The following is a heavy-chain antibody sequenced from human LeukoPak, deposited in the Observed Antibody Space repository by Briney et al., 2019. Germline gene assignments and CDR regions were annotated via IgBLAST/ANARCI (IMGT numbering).Heavy chain of an antibody. CDR1: GFTFSTYY. J-gene: IGHJ4*02. CDR2: IKQDGSQK. Sequence: PGGSLRLSCAASGFTFSTYYMIWVRQAPGKGLEWVANIKQDGSQKYYVDSVQGRFTISRDNAKNSLYLQMNSLRAEDTAVYYCAAQRAVGFDYWGQGTLVTVSS. D-gene: IGHD6-19*01. V-gene: IGHV3-7*01. CDR3: AAQRAVGFDY.